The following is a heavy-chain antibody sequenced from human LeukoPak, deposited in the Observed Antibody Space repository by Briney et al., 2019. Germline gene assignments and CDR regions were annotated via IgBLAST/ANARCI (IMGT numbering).Heavy chain of an antibody. V-gene: IGHV3-23*01. CDR2: ISGSGGST. CDR3: AKDQAEPYGPAAIYGEWGFDY. D-gene: IGHD2-2*02. CDR1: GFTFTSYA. J-gene: IGHJ4*02. Sequence: GGSLRLSCAASGFTFTSYAMSWVRQAPGKGLEWVSAISGSGGSTYYADSVKGRFTISRDNSKNTLYLQMNSLRAEDTAVYYCAKDQAEPYGPAAIYGEWGFDYWGQGTLVTVSS.